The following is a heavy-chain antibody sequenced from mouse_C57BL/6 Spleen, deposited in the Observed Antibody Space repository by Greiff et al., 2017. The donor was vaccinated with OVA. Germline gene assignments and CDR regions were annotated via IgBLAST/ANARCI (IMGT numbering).Heavy chain of an antibody. D-gene: IGHD2-3*01. Sequence: VQLQQSGPELVKPGASVKISCKASGYSFTDYNMNWVKQSHGQSLEWIGVINPNYGTTSYNQKFKGKATLTVDKSSSTAYMQLNSLTSEDSADYYGARSGDGPAWVAYWGQGILVTVSA. J-gene: IGHJ3*01. CDR3: ARSGDGPAWVAY. CDR1: GYSFTDYN. CDR2: INPNYGTT. V-gene: IGHV1-39*01.